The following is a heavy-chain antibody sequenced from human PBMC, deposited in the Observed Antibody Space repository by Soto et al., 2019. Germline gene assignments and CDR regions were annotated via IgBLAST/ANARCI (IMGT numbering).Heavy chain of an antibody. D-gene: IGHD6-6*01. Sequence: SETLSLTCTVSGGSISSSSYYWGWIRQPPGKGLEWIGSIYYSGSTYYNPSLKSRVTISVDTSKNQFSLKLSSVTATDTAVYYCARKQLVPGGGYYYYYYMDVWGKGTTVTVSS. V-gene: IGHV4-39*01. CDR3: ARKQLVPGGGYYYYYYMDV. J-gene: IGHJ6*03. CDR1: GGSISSSSYY. CDR2: IYYSGST.